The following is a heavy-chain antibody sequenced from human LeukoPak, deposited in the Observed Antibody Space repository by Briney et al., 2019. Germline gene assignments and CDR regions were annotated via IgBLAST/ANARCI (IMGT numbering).Heavy chain of an antibody. CDR3: AKDFHKGIFDSYSGSFLFDY. CDR2: ISGSGGST. V-gene: IGHV3-23*01. J-gene: IGHJ4*02. CDR1: GFTSSRYR. Sequence: GGSLRLSCATSGFTSSRYRMNWVRQAPGKGLEWVSAISGSGGSTYYADSVKGRFTISRDNSKNTLYLQMNSLRAEDTAVYYCAKDFHKGIFDSYSGSFLFDYWGQGTLVTVSS. D-gene: IGHD1-26*01.